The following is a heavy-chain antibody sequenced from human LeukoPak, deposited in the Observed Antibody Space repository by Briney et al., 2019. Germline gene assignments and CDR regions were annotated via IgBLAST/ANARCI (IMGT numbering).Heavy chain of an antibody. D-gene: IGHD2-21*02. Sequence: ASVKVSCKAFGYTFTAYYMHWVRQAPGQGLEWMGWINLYSGGTNYAQKFQGRVTMTRDTSISAAYMELDRLGSDDTAVYYCARVAGADWYYFDLWGQGSLVTVSS. CDR1: GYTFTAYY. CDR3: ARVAGADWYYFDL. V-gene: IGHV1-2*02. J-gene: IGHJ4*02. CDR2: INLYSGGT.